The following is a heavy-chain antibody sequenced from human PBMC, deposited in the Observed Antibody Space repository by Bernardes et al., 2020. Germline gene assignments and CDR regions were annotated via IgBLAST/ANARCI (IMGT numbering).Heavy chain of an antibody. Sequence: GVLRLSCAASGFTVSSNYMTWVRQAPGKGLQWVSVVYSAGGTYYADAVKGRFTISRDNSKNTLYLQMNSLRAEDTAVYYCARSRAVTTGMDVWGQGTTVTVSS. CDR2: VYSAGGT. CDR3: ARSRAVTTGMDV. D-gene: IGHD4-17*01. J-gene: IGHJ6*02. V-gene: IGHV3-66*01. CDR1: GFTVSSNY.